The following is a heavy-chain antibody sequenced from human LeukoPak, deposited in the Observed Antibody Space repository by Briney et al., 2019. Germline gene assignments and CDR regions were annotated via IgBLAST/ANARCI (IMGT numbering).Heavy chain of an antibody. J-gene: IGHJ4*02. Sequence: PSETLSLTCTVSGGSISSGGYYWGWIRQPPGKGLEWIGSIYYSGSTYYNPSLKSRVTISVDTSNNQFSLKLSSVTAADTAVYYCARVGGYYYVFYYFDYWGQGTLVTVSS. CDR2: IYYSGST. CDR3: ARVGGYYYVFYYFDY. CDR1: GGSISSGGYY. D-gene: IGHD3-22*01. V-gene: IGHV4-39*07.